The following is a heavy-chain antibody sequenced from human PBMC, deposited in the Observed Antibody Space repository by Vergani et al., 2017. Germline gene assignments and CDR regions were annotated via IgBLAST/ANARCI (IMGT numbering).Heavy chain of an antibody. Sequence: EVQLVQFGAEVKKPGEYLRISCKGFGYSFTSYWISWVRQMPGKGLEWMGRIDPSDSYTNYSPSCQGHVTISADKSISTAYLQWISLKASDTAMYYCAGHVPYSSSPMGPFDYWGQGTLVTVSS. V-gene: IGHV5-10-1*03. CDR3: AGHVPYSSSPMGPFDY. D-gene: IGHD6-6*01. CDR2: IDPSDSYT. CDR1: GYSFTSYW. J-gene: IGHJ4*02.